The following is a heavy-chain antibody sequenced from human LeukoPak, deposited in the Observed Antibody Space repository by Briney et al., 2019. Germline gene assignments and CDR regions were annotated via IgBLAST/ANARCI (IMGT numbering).Heavy chain of an antibody. Sequence: PSETLSLTCAVYGGSFSGYYWSWIRQPPGKGLEWIGEINHSGSTNYNPSLKSRVTISVDTSKNQFSLKLSSVTAADTAVYYCATGDTAAGTQYFDYWGQGTLVTVSS. V-gene: IGHV4-34*01. J-gene: IGHJ4*02. CDR1: GGSFSGYY. CDR3: ATGDTAAGTQYFDY. CDR2: INHSGST. D-gene: IGHD6-13*01.